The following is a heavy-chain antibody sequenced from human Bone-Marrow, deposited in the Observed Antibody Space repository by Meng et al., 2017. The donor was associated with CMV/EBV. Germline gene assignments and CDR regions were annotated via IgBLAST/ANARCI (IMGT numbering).Heavy chain of an antibody. D-gene: IGHD2-21*01. CDR2: IYTSGST. CDR1: AGSISSAY. CDR3: ARDLRPGPGEFDY. V-gene: IGHV4-4*07. J-gene: IGHJ4*02. Sequence: CTGSAGSISSAYWSWIRQPAGKGLEWIGRIYTSGSTNYNPSLKSRVTMSVDTSKNQFSLKLSSVTAADTAVYYCARDLRPGPGEFDYWGQGTLVTVSS.